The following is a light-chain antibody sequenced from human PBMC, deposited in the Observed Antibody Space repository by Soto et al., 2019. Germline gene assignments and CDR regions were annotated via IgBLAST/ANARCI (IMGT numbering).Light chain of an antibody. CDR1: QYVDTY. CDR3: QQSYRTPRA. CDR2: GAF. V-gene: IGKV1-39*01. J-gene: IGKJ1*01. Sequence: DIQMTQSPSALSESVGDRVTITCRASQYVDTYLNWYQQKPGKAPKLLIYGAFSLQSGVPSRFSGFVSGTDFTLTNSSLQPEDSATYYCQQSYRTPRAFGQGTKVEVK.